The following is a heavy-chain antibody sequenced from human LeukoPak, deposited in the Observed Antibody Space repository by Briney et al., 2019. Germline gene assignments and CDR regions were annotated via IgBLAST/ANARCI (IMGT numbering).Heavy chain of an antibody. V-gene: IGHV3-48*03. J-gene: IGHJ2*01. D-gene: IGHD6-25*01. CDR3: ARGLKSSDWYFDP. CDR1: GFTLSSYE. CDR2: ISRGGNII. Sequence: GGSLRLSCAASGFTLSSYEMDWVRQAPGKGLEWVSYISRGGNIINYSDSVKGRFTISRDSAKNSLYLQMNSLRAEDTAVYYCARGLKSSDWYFDPWGRGTLVTVSS.